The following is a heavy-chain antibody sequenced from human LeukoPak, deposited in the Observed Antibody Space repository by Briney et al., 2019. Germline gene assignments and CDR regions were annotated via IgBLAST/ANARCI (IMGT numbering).Heavy chain of an antibody. V-gene: IGHV3-21*01. J-gene: IGHJ5*02. CDR2: ISSSSSYI. Sequence: GGSLRLSCAASGFTVSSNYMSWVRQAPGKGLEWVSSISSSSSYIYYADSVKGRFTISRDNAKNSLYLQMNSLRAEDTAVYYCARDLYSYGVADWFDPWGQGTLVTVSS. CDR1: GFTVSSNY. CDR3: ARDLYSYGVADWFDP. D-gene: IGHD5-18*01.